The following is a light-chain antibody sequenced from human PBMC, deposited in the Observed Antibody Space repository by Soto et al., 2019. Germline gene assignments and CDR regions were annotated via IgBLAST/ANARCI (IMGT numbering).Light chain of an antibody. J-gene: IGKJ1*01. Sequence: EIVLTQSPGTLSLSPGERATLSCRASQSVDSTSLAWYQQIPGQAPRLVIYGASTRATGIPDRFSGSGSGTDFTLTISRLEPEDSAVYYCQQRKTFGQWTKVELK. CDR3: QQRKT. CDR1: QSVDSTS. V-gene: IGKV3-20*01. CDR2: GAS.